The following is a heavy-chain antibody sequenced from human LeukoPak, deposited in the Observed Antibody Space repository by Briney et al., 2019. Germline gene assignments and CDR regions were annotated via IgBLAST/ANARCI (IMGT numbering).Heavy chain of an antibody. CDR3: AGRGDGYRAYYYYGMDV. J-gene: IGHJ6*02. V-gene: IGHV1-69*13. CDR2: IIPIFGTA. CDR1: GGTFSSYA. Sequence: GASVKVSCKASGGTFSSYAISWVRQAPGQGLEWMGGIIPIFGTANHAQKFQGRVTITADEATSTAYMELSSLRSEDTAVYYCAGRGDGYRAYYYYGMDVWGQGTTVTVSS. D-gene: IGHD5-24*01.